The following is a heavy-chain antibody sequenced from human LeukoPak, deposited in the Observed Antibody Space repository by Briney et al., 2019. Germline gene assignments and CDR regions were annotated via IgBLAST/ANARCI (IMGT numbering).Heavy chain of an antibody. CDR3: ARDVRGYSDHYYYYYMDV. CDR2: IRYDGSNK. CDR1: GFTFSSYG. Sequence: GGSLRLSCAASGFTFSSYGMHWVRQAPGKGLEWVAFIRYDGSNKYYADSVKGRFTISRDNAKNSLYLQMNSLRAEDTAVYYCARDVRGYSDHYYYYYMDVWGKGTTVTVSS. J-gene: IGHJ6*03. V-gene: IGHV3-30*02. D-gene: IGHD5-18*01.